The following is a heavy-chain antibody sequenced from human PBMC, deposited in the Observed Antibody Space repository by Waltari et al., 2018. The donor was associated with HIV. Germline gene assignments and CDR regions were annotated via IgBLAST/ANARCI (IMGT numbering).Heavy chain of an antibody. V-gene: IGHV1-69*01. Sequence: QVQLVQSGPEVKKPGSSVKVSCKASGGTFSRFAISWVRQAPGQGLEWMGGIIPIFGSPNNAQKFQGRVSITADESTSTAYMELNSLRSEDTAVYYCARDSVAVMAHSGWYDPWGQGTLVTVSS. CDR1: GGTFSRFA. CDR3: ARDSVAVMAHSGWYDP. CDR2: IIPIFGSP. D-gene: IGHD2-8*01. J-gene: IGHJ5*02.